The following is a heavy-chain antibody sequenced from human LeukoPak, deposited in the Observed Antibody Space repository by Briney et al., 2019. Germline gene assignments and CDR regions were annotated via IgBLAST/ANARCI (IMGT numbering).Heavy chain of an antibody. V-gene: IGHV3-30*03. CDR2: IRYDGSQR. Sequence: GGSLRLSCAASGSTFSTYGMHWVRQAPGKGLEWVAVIRYDGSQRFHADSVKDRFTVSRDNSRNTLYLQMSSLRVEDTAVYYCAAVVPEASTGHYYGVDVWGQGTTVTVS. J-gene: IGHJ6*02. D-gene: IGHD2-2*01. CDR3: AAVVPEASTGHYYGVDV. CDR1: GSTFSTYG.